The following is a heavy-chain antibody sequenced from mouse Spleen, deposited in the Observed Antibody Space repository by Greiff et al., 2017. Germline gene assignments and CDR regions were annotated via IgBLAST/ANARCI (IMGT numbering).Heavy chain of an antibody. J-gene: IGHJ3*01. CDR1: GYTFTSYW. D-gene: IGHD2-4*01. Sequence: QVQLKEPGAELVKPGASVKLSCKASGYTFTSYWMHWVKQRPGQGLEWIGEIDPSDSYTNYNQKFKGKATLTVDKSSSTAYMQLSSLTSEDSAVYYCARASTMITPAWFAYWGQGTLVTVSA. CDR3: ARASTMITPAWFAY. V-gene: IGHV1-69*02. CDR2: IDPSDSYT.